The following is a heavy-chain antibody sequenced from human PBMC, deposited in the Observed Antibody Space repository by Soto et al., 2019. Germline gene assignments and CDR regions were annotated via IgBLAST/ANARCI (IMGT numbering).Heavy chain of an antibody. CDR1: GGTFSSYA. J-gene: IGHJ6*02. Sequence: GASVKVSCKASGGTFSSYAISWVRQAPGQGLEWMGGIIPIFGTANYAQKFQGRVTITADESTSTAYMELSSLRSEDTAVYYCARDPTYIVVVPAANYYGIDVWGQGTTVTVSS. CDR2: IIPIFGTA. D-gene: IGHD2-2*01. V-gene: IGHV1-69*13. CDR3: ARDPTYIVVVPAANYYGIDV.